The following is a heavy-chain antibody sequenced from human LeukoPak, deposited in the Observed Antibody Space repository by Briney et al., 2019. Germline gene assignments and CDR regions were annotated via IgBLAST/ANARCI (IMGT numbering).Heavy chain of an antibody. J-gene: IGHJ4*02. Sequence: GGSLRLSCAASGFTFSSYSMDWVRQAPGKGLEWVSSISSSSSYIYYADSVKGRFTISRDNAKNSLYLQMNSLRAEDTAVYYCARGIAVAGTLVLYYFDYWGQGTLVTVSS. CDR1: GFTFSSYS. CDR3: ARGIAVAGTLVLYYFDY. D-gene: IGHD6-19*01. CDR2: ISSSSSYI. V-gene: IGHV3-21*01.